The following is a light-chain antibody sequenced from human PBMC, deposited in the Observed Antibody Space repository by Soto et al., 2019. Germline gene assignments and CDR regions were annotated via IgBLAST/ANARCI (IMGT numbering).Light chain of an antibody. CDR1: SSNIGAGYD. CDR2: GNS. J-gene: IGLJ1*01. CDR3: QSYDSSLSV. V-gene: IGLV1-40*01. Sequence: QSVLTQPPSVSGAPGQRVTISCTGSSSNIGAGYDVHWYQQLPGTAPKLLMYGNSNRPSGVPDRFSGSKSGTSASLAITGLQAEDEADYYCQSYDSSLSVFGTGTKLTVL.